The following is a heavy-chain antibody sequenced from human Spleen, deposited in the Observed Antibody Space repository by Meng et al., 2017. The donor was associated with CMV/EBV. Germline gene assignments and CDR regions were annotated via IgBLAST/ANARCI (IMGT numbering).Heavy chain of an antibody. D-gene: IGHD4-17*01. CDR1: GCTFDDHG. J-gene: IGHJ4*02. CDR2: ISWNSGSI. Sequence: SLQISCAAAGCTFDDHGMHWVRQAPGKGMELVSGISWNSGSIGYADAVKGRFTISRDNAKNSLDLQMNSLRADVMALYYCAKDRRSDYSYFDYWGQGALVTVSS. CDR3: AKDRRSDYSYFDY. V-gene: IGHV3-9*03.